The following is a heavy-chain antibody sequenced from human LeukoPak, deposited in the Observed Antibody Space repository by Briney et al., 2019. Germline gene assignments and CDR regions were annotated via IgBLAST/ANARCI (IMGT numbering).Heavy chain of an antibody. CDR2: MDDSGST. CDR1: GGSISSSSYY. J-gene: IGHJ4*02. V-gene: IGHV4-61*05. CDR3: ARHSSGSGGAFQY. D-gene: IGHD6-19*01. Sequence: SETLSLTCSVSGGSISSSSYYWGWIRQPPGKRLEWIGYMDDSGSTNYNPSLTSRVTISEDTSKNQLSLKLGSVTAADTAVYYCARHSSGSGGAFQYWGQGTPVTVSS.